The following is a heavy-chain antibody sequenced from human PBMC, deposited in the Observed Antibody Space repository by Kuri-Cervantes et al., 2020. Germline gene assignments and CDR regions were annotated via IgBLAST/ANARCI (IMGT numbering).Heavy chain of an antibody. CDR3: ARGGRMVRGVISRVYYGMDV. J-gene: IGHJ6*02. V-gene: IGHV1-18*01. D-gene: IGHD3-10*01. Sequence: ASVKVSCKASGGTFSSYGISWVRQAPGQGLEWMGWISAYNGNTNYAQKLQGRVTMTTDTSTSTAYMELRSLRSDDTAVYYCARGGRMVRGVISRVYYGMDVWGQGTTVTVSS. CDR2: ISAYNGNT. CDR1: GGTFSSYG.